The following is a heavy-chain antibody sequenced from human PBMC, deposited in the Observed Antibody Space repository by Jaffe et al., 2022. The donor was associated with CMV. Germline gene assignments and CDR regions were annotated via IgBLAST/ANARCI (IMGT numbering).Heavy chain of an antibody. J-gene: IGHJ4*02. CDR2: ISSSSSYI. Sequence: EVQLVESGGGLVKPGGSLRLSCAASGFTFSSYSMNWVRQAPGKGLEWVSSISSSSSYIYYADSVKGRFTISRDNAKNSLYLQMNSLRAEDTAVYYCARDNYYYDSSGYRFGYWGQGTLVTVSS. CDR1: GFTFSSYS. CDR3: ARDNYYYDSSGYRFGY. V-gene: IGHV3-21*01. D-gene: IGHD3-22*01.